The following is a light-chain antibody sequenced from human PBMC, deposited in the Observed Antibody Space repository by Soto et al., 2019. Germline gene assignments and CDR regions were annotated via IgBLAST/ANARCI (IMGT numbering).Light chain of an antibody. CDR1: QGISTL. Sequence: TQTQTTLSMSPWGKGTPFCVASQGISTLLAWYQQKPGQAPRLLIYAASTRAAGIPARFSGSGSGTDFALTISSLQSEDFAIYYCQQYYDWPITFGQGTRLEI. V-gene: IGKV3-15*01. J-gene: IGKJ5*01. CDR3: QQYYDWPIT. CDR2: AAS.